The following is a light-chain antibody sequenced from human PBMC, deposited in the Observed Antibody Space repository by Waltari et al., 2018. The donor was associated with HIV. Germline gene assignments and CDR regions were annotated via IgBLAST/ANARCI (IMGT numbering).Light chain of an antibody. CDR2: RNY. Sequence: QSVLTQPPSASGTPGQRVTVSCSGSRSNSGSNYVYWYQQLPGTAPKLLIYRNYQRRSGVPDRCSGSKSGTSASLAISGLRSEDEADYYCAAWDGSLSNYVFGTGTKVTVL. J-gene: IGLJ1*01. CDR3: AAWDGSLSNYV. V-gene: IGLV1-47*01. CDR1: RSNSGSNY.